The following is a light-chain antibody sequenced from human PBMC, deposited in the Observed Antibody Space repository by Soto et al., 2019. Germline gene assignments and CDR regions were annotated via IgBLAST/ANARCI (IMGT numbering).Light chain of an antibody. V-gene: IGLV2-11*01. CDR1: RVDVGAYDF. Sequence: QSALTQPHSVSGSPGQSVTISCTGTRVDVGAYDFVSWYQQHPGKAPKLLIYVVSGRPSGVPHRFSGSKSGNAASLTISGLQAEDEADYYCSSFTTSHTYVFGTGTKLTVL. J-gene: IGLJ1*01. CDR3: SSFTTSHTYV. CDR2: VVS.